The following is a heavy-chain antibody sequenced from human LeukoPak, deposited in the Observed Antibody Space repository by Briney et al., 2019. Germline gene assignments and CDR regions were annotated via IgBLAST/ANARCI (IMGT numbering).Heavy chain of an antibody. CDR1: GFTFDDYA. J-gene: IGHJ1*01. D-gene: IGHD4-17*01. CDR3: AKDFADYGDYVTYFQH. Sequence: PGRSLRLSCAASGFTFDDYAMHWVRQAPGKGLEWVSGISWNSGSIGYADSVKGRFTISRDNAKNSLYLQMNSLRTEDTALYYCAKDFADYGDYVTYFQHWGQGTLVTVSS. CDR2: ISWNSGSI. V-gene: IGHV3-9*01.